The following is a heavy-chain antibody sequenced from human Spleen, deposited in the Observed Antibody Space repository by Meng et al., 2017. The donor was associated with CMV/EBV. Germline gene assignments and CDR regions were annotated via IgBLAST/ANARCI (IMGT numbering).Heavy chain of an antibody. D-gene: IGHD2-21*01. Sequence: SETLSLTCTVSGGSISSSSYYWGWIRQPPGKGLEWIGNIYYSGSTYYNPSLKSRVTISVHTSKNQFSLKLSSVTAADTAVYYCARVALTYCGGDCVGRQDYWGQGTLVTVSS. CDR2: IYYSGST. V-gene: IGHV4-39*07. CDR3: ARVALTYCGGDCVGRQDY. J-gene: IGHJ4*02. CDR1: GGSISSSSYY.